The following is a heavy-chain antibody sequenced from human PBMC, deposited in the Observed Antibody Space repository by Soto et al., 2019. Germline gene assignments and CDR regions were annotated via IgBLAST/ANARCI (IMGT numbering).Heavy chain of an antibody. D-gene: IGHD4-17*01. CDR3: ARAIYGADDAFDI. CDR1: VYTFTSYG. V-gene: IGHV1-18*01. CDR2: ISAYNRNT. J-gene: IGHJ3*02. Sequence: ASVKVSCKASVYTFTSYGIRWVRQAPGQVLEWMGWISAYNRNTNYAQKRQGRDTMTTDTSTSTAYMELRSLRSADTAVYYCARAIYGADDAFDIWGQGTMVPVSS.